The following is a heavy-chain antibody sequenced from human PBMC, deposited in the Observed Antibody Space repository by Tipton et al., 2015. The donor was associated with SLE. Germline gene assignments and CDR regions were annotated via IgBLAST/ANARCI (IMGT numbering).Heavy chain of an antibody. CDR2: INHSGST. Sequence: LRLSCAVYGGSFSGYYWSWIRQPPGKGLEWIGEINHSGSTNYNPSLKSRVTISVDTSKNQFSLKLSSVTAADTAVYYCARDHIAARWTGRWFDPWGQGTLVTVSS. CDR1: GGSFSGYY. V-gene: IGHV4-34*01. J-gene: IGHJ5*02. D-gene: IGHD6-6*01. CDR3: ARDHIAARWTGRWFDP.